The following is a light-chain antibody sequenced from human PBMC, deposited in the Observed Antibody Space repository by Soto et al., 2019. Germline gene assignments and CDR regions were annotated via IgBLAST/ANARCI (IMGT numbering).Light chain of an antibody. CDR3: QQANSFPWT. V-gene: IGKV1-12*01. CDR1: QGISSL. Sequence: DIQMTQSPSSVSASVGARVTITCRSSQGISSLLAWYQQKPGQAPKLLIYAASSLQSGVPSRFRGSGSGTDFTLTISSLQPEDFGTYYCQQANSFPWTFGQGTNVEIK. J-gene: IGKJ1*01. CDR2: AAS.